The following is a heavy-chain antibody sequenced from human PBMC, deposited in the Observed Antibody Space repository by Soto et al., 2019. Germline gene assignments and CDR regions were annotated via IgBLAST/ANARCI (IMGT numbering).Heavy chain of an antibody. Sequence: PSETLSLTCTVSGGSISSYYWSWIRQPPGKGLEWIGYIYYSGSTNYNPSLKSRVTISVDTSKNQFSLKLSSVTAADTAVYYCARADLIYCSGGSCYLFDYWGQGTLVTVSS. CDR3: ARADLIYCSGGSCYLFDY. CDR1: GGSISSYY. J-gene: IGHJ4*02. CDR2: IYYSGST. D-gene: IGHD2-15*01. V-gene: IGHV4-59*01.